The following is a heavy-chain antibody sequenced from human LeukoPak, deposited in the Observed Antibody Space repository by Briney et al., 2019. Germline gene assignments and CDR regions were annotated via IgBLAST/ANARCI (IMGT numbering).Heavy chain of an antibody. V-gene: IGHV4-39*07. Sequence: SETLSLTCTVSGGSISSSSYYWGWIRQPPGKGLEWIGSIYYSGSTYYNPSLKSRVTISVDTSKNQFSLKLSSVTAADTAVYYCARALRITMVRGVHNWFDPWGQGTLVTVSS. J-gene: IGHJ5*02. CDR1: GGSISSSSYY. CDR2: IYYSGST. CDR3: ARALRITMVRGVHNWFDP. D-gene: IGHD3-10*01.